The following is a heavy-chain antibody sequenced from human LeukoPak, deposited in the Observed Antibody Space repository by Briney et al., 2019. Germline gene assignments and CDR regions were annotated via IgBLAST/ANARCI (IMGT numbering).Heavy chain of an antibody. CDR1: GGSISSYY. CDR3: ARDLRDSSGYYYDAFDI. V-gene: IGHV4-59*01. Sequence: SETLSLTCTVSGGSISSYYWSWIRQPPGKGLEWIGYIYYSGSTNYNPSLKSRVTISVDTSKNQFSLKLSSVTAADTAVYYCARDLRDSSGYYYDAFDIWGQGTMVTVSS. J-gene: IGHJ3*02. CDR2: IYYSGST. D-gene: IGHD3-22*01.